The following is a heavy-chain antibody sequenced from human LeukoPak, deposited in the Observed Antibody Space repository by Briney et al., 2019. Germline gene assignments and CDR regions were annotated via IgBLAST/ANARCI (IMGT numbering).Heavy chain of an antibody. V-gene: IGHV3-23*01. D-gene: IGHD6-13*01. CDR2: ITGSGDST. J-gene: IGHJ4*02. CDR1: GFTFTSYA. Sequence: GGSLRLSCAASGFTFTSYAMSWVCQAPGKGLEWVSAITGSGDSTFYADSVKGRFTISRDNSKNTLYVQMNSLRAEDTAVYYCVKDYGPKQLVFFDSWGQGTLVTVSS. CDR3: VKDYGPKQLVFFDS.